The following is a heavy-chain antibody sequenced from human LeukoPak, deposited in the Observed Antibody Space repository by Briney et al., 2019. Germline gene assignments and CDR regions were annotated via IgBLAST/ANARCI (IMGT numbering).Heavy chain of an antibody. J-gene: IGHJ4*02. CDR1: GGSISGYY. D-gene: IGHD5-18*01. CDR2: IHYSGST. CDR3: ARRVGYSYGYVYFDY. V-gene: IGHV4-59*08. Sequence: PSETLSLTCTVSGGSISGYYWSWIRQPPGKGLEWIGYIHYSGSTNYNPSLKSRVTISVDTSKNQFSLKLSSVTAADTAVYYCARRVGYSYGYVYFDYWGQGTLVTVSS.